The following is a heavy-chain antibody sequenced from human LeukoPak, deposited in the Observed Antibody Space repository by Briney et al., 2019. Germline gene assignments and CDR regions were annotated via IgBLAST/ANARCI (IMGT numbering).Heavy chain of an antibody. Sequence: PGGFLRLSCAASGFTFSSYGMHWVRQAPGKGLEWVALIWYDGSNKYYADSVKGRFTISRDNSKNTLYLQMNSLRAEDTAVYYCARGTGNYYYDMDVWGQGTTVTVSS. CDR1: GFTFSSYG. CDR3: ARGTGNYYYDMDV. V-gene: IGHV3-33*01. J-gene: IGHJ6*02. CDR2: IWYDGSNK.